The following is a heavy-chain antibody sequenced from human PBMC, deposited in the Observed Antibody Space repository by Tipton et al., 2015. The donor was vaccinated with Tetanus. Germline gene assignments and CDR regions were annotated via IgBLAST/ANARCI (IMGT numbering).Heavy chain of an antibody. CDR2: IYYSGDT. Sequence: TLSLTCSVSGGSISSGGYFWNWTRQHPGKGPEWIGYIYYSGDTFYNPSLKSRVTISVDTSKNQFSLNLRSVTAADTAVYYCARDQGGGRVVRLNWFDPWGQGTLVTVSS. V-gene: IGHV4-31*03. D-gene: IGHD6-6*01. J-gene: IGHJ5*02. CDR3: ARDQGGGRVVRLNWFDP. CDR1: GGSISSGGYF.